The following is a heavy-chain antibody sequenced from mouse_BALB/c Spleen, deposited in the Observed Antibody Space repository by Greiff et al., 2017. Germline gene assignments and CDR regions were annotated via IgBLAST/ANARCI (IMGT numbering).Heavy chain of an antibody. CDR1: GYTFTSYW. Sequence: QVQLQQPGAELVRPGASVKLSCKASGYTFTSYWINWVKQRPGQGLEWIGNIYPSDSYTNYNQKFKDKATLTVDKSSSTAYMQLSSPASEDSAVYYCTREGYDYFDYWGQGTTLTVSS. CDR3: TREGYDYFDY. CDR2: IYPSDSYT. D-gene: IGHD2-2*01. J-gene: IGHJ2*01. V-gene: IGHV1-69*02.